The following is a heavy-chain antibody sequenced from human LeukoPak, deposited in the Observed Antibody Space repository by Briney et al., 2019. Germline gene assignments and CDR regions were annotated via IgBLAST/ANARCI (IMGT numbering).Heavy chain of an antibody. J-gene: IGHJ2*01. V-gene: IGHV4-59*01. D-gene: IGHD2-21*02. CDR3: ARNGVVTATPPGDWYFDL. Sequence: SETLSLTCTVSGGSISSYYWSWIRQPPGKGLEWIGYIYYSGSTNYNPSLKSRVTISVDTSKNQFSLKLSSVTAADTAVYYCARNGVVTATPPGDWYFDLWGRGTLVTVSS. CDR1: GGSISSYY. CDR2: IYYSGST.